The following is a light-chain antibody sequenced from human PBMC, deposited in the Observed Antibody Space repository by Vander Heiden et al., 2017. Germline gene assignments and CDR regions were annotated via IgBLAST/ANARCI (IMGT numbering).Light chain of an antibody. Sequence: DIQMTHSPSSLSASVGDRVTITFLSSQSISSYLNWYQQKPGKAPKLLIYAASSLQSGVPSRFSGSGSGTDFTLTISSLQPEDFATYYCQQSDSTPRTFGQGTKVEIK. CDR2: AAS. CDR1: QSISSY. V-gene: IGKV1-39*01. CDR3: QQSDSTPRT. J-gene: IGKJ1*01.